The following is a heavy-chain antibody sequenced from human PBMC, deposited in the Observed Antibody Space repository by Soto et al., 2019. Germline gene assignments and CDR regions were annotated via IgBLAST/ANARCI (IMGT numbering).Heavy chain of an antibody. D-gene: IGHD1-26*01. Sequence: VGSLRLSCAASCFTFSNYGMSWVRQAPGKGLEWVSALPEIGTNTYYADSVKGRFTISRDNSKNTLFLQINNLRAGDTAVYYCAKKSGVGATWYFDYWGQGTLVTVSS. CDR3: AKKSGVGATWYFDY. CDR2: LPEIGTNT. J-gene: IGHJ4*02. V-gene: IGHV3-23*01. CDR1: CFTFSNYG.